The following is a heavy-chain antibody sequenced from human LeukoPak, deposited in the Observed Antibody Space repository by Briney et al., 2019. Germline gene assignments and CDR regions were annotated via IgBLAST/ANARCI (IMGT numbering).Heavy chain of an antibody. CDR3: AKDRTGLLVVPAALDY. D-gene: IGHD2-2*01. CDR1: AFTFRNYA. Sequence: QPGRSLRLSCAASAFTFRNYAMHWVRQAPGKGLEWVAVISHDERNIYYADSVKGRFTISRDNSKNTLYLQMNSLRAEDTAVYYCAKDRTGLLVVPAALDYWGQGTLVTVSS. CDR2: ISHDERNI. V-gene: IGHV3-30*18. J-gene: IGHJ4*02.